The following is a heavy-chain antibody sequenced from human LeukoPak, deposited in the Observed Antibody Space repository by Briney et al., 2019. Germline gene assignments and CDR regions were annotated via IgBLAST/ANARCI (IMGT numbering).Heavy chain of an antibody. CDR3: ARDGGDGYNFDY. J-gene: IGHJ4*02. D-gene: IGHD5-24*01. CDR2: ISYDGSSE. Sequence: PGRSLRLSCAASGFTFSNFGMHWVRQSPGKGLEWVTRISYDGSSEYYADSVKGRLTISRDNSKNTLYLQMNSLRGEDTAVYYCARDGGDGYNFDYWGQGTLVTVSS. CDR1: GFTFSNFG. V-gene: IGHV3-30*03.